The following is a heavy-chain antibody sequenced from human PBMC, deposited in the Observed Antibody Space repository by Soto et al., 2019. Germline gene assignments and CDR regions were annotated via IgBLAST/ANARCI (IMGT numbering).Heavy chain of an antibody. CDR2: FHYSGST. D-gene: IGHD3-16*01. CDR3: ARGFGRSHFDY. V-gene: IGHV4-39*01. Sequence: QVQVQESGPGLVRPSETLSLTCTVSGGSISSRDSYWGWIRQPPGKGLEWIGSFHYSGSTYYNPSLKSRVTISVDTPKNQLSLRVTSVTAADTAVYYCARGFGRSHFDYWGQGTLVTVSS. J-gene: IGHJ4*02. CDR1: GGSISSRDSY.